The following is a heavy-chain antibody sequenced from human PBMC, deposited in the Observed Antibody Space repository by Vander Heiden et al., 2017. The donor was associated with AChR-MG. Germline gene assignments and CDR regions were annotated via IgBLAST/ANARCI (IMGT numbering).Heavy chain of an antibody. D-gene: IGHD3-16*01. J-gene: IGHJ4*02. CDR3: AKDLAPIYDYIWGSPEDY. V-gene: IGHV3-30*18. Sequence: VQLVESGGGLVQPGRSLRLSCAASGFPFSSYGMHWVRQAPGKGLEWVAVISYDGSNKYYADSVKGRFTISRDNSKNTLYLQMNSLRAEDTAVYYCAKDLAPIYDYIWGSPEDYWGQGTLVTVSS. CDR2: ISYDGSNK. CDR1: GFPFSSYG.